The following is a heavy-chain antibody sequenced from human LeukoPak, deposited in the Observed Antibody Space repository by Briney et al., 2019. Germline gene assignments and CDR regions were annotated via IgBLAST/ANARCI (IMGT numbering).Heavy chain of an antibody. CDR1: GFTFSSYA. CDR2: ISGCVDYI. V-gene: IGHV3-23*01. D-gene: IGHD3-10*01. Sequence: PGGSLRLSCAASGFTFSSYAMTWVRRAPGKGLEWVSAISGCVDYIYYGDSVKGRFTSSRDNSESTLYLQMNNLRAEDTAVYYCAKNRGTGMAFYGHWGQGTQVTVSS. CDR3: AKNRGTGMAFYGH. J-gene: IGHJ4*02.